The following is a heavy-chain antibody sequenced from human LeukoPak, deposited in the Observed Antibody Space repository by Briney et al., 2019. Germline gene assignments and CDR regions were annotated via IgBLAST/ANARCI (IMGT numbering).Heavy chain of an antibody. J-gene: IGHJ4*02. D-gene: IGHD6-13*01. CDR2: ISGSGGST. Sequence: GGSLRLSCAASGFTFSSYAMTWVRQAPGKGLERVSVISGSGGSTDYADSVKGRFTISRDNSKNTLYLQMNSLRAEDTAVYFCAKVRSSWYGSFDYWGQGTLVTVSS. CDR1: GFTFSSYA. V-gene: IGHV3-23*01. CDR3: AKVRSSWYGSFDY.